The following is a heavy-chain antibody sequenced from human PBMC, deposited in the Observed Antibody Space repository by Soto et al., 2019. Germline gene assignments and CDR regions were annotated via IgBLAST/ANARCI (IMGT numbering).Heavy chain of an antibody. D-gene: IGHD3-22*01. Sequence: QVQLVQSGPEVKLPGASVKVSFKTSGYSFTAYGLAWLRQAPGQSPELLGWVGTNNANTNYAQKFQGSVTMTTDRSTTKTYMELRSLRSDDTAVYYCARELNTESSAYYSFAYWGQGTLVTVS. J-gene: IGHJ4*02. CDR3: ARELNTESSAYYSFAY. V-gene: IGHV1-18*01. CDR1: GYSFTAYG. CDR2: VGTNNANT.